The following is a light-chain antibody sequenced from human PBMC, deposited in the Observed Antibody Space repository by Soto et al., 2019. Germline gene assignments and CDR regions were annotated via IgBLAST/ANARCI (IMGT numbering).Light chain of an antibody. Sequence: AIQLNQSPSSLSASVGDRVTITCRASQGISSALAWHQQKPGKAPKLLIYDASSLERGVPSRFSGSGSGTDFTLTISSLQPEDFATYYCQQFNSYPVTFGQGTKVEIK. V-gene: IGKV1-13*02. J-gene: IGKJ1*01. CDR3: QQFNSYPVT. CDR2: DAS. CDR1: QGISSA.